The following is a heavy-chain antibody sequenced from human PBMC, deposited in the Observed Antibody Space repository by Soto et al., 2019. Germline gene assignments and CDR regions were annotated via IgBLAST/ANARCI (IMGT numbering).Heavy chain of an antibody. J-gene: IGHJ6*02. V-gene: IGHV1-3*01. D-gene: IGHD2-21*02. CDR2: SNAGNGNT. CDR1: GYTFTSYA. CDR3: ARDRIVVVTATCYGMDV. Sequence: QVQLVQSGAEVKKPGASVKVSCKASGYTFTSYAMHWVRQAPGQRLEWMGWSNAGNGNTKYSQKFQGRVTITRDTSASTAYMELSSLRSEDTAVYYCARDRIVVVTATCYGMDVWGQGTTVTVSS.